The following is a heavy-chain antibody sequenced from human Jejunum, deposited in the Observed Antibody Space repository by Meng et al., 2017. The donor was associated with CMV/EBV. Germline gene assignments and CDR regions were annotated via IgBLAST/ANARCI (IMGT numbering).Heavy chain of an antibody. J-gene: IGHJ4*02. V-gene: IGHV3-30*04. D-gene: IGHD3-22*01. CDR1: GLTFSLYA. Sequence: SGLTFSLYAVHWGRQAPGKGLEGVEVSSSDGNDKVYAESVKGRFSISRDNSKNTLILQMSSLTTDDTAVYYCARDHYSDPTYTEYWGQGTLVTVSS. CDR2: SSSDGNDK. CDR3: ARDHYSDPTYTEY.